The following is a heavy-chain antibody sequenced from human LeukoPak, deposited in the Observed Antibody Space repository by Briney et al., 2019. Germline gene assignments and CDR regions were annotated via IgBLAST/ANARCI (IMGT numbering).Heavy chain of an antibody. V-gene: IGHV3-23*01. CDR1: GFTFSSYG. CDR2: ISGSGGST. D-gene: IGHD6-19*01. J-gene: IGHJ4*02. CDR3: AKDTGVAVAGTSDY. Sequence: PGGSLRLSCAASGFTFSSYGMSWVRQAAGKGLEWVSAISGSGGSTYYADSVKGRFTISRDNSKNTRYLQMNSLRAEDTAVYYCAKDTGVAVAGTSDYWGQGTLVTVSS.